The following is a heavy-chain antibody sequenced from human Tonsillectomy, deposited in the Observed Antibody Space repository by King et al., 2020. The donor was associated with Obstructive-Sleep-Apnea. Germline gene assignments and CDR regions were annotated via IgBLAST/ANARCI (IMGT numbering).Heavy chain of an antibody. CDR3: ARGGSSGWDYSDY. D-gene: IGHD6-19*01. Sequence: VQLQESGPGLVKSSETLSLTCTVSGGSISRYYWNWIRQPPGKGLEWIGYISYSGSTNYNPSLKSRVTISVDMSKNQFSLKLSSVTAADTAVYYCARGGSSGWDYSDYWGQGTLVTVSS. CDR1: GGSISRYY. V-gene: IGHV4-59*01. J-gene: IGHJ4*02. CDR2: ISYSGST.